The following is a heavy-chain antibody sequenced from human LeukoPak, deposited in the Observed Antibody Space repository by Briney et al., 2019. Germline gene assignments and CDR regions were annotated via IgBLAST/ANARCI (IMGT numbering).Heavy chain of an antibody. Sequence: ASVKVSCKASGYTFTSYAMHWVRQAPGQRLEWMGWINAGNGNTKYSQKFQGRVTITRDTSASTAYMELSSLRSEDTAVYYCARGGYCSSTSCFTFDYWGQGTLVTVSS. CDR2: INAGNGNT. D-gene: IGHD2-2*02. CDR1: GYTFTSYA. CDR3: ARGGYCSSTSCFTFDY. V-gene: IGHV1-3*01. J-gene: IGHJ4*02.